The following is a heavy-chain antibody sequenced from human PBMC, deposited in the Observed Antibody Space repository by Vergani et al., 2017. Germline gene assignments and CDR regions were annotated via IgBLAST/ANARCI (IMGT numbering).Heavy chain of an antibody. CDR1: GFPFSSYA. CDR2: ISGSGGST. J-gene: IGHJ6*02. D-gene: IGHD3-3*01. CDR3: ARGKGFLEWLSVVNYYYGMDV. Sequence: EVQLLESGGGLVQPGGSLRLSCAASGFPFSSYAMSWVRQAPGKGLEWVSAISGSGGSTYYADPVKGRFTISRDNSKNTLYLQMNSLRAEDTAVYYCARGKGFLEWLSVVNYYYGMDVWGQGTTVTVSS. V-gene: IGHV3-23*01.